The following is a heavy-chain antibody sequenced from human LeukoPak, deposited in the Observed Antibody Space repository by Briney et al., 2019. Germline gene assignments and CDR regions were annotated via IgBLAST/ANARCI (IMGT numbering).Heavy chain of an antibody. CDR3: ARGMALYYDILTGYYPFDY. J-gene: IGHJ4*02. Sequence: SETLSLTCTVSGGSISSYYWSWIRQPPGKGLEWIGYIYYSWSTNYNPSLKSRVTISVDTSKNQFSLKLSSVTAADTAVYYCARGMALYYDILTGYYPFDYWGQGTLVTVSS. V-gene: IGHV4-59*01. CDR2: IYYSWST. CDR1: GGSISSYY. D-gene: IGHD3-9*01.